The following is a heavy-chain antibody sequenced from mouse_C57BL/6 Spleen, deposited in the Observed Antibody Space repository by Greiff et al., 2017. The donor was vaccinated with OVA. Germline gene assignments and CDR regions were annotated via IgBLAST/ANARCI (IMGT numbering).Heavy chain of an antibody. CDR2: IDPSDSYT. V-gene: IGHV1-50*01. D-gene: IGHD1-1*01. CDR3: ARRFHYYGSRDWYFDV. CDR1: GYTFTSYW. J-gene: IGHJ1*03. Sequence: QVQLQQPGAELVKPGASVKLSCKASGYTFTSYWMQWVKQRPGQGLEWIGEIDPSDSYTNYTQKFKGKATLTVDTSSSTAYMQLSSLTSEDSAVYYCARRFHYYGSRDWYFDVWGTGTTVTVSS.